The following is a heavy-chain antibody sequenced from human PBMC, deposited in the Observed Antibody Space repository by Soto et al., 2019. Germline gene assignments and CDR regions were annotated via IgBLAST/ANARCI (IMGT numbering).Heavy chain of an antibody. CDR1: GYTFTGYY. CDR3: ARDQDHYDFWSGNYYYYYGMDV. D-gene: IGHD3-3*01. Sequence: QVQLVQSGAEVKKPGASVKVSCKASGYTFTGYYMHWVRQAPGQGLEWMGWINPIFGTANYAQKFQGRVTITADESTSTAYMELSSLRSEDTAVYYCARDQDHYDFWSGNYYYYYGMDVWGQGTTVTVSS. CDR2: INPIFGTA. J-gene: IGHJ6*02. V-gene: IGHV1-69*01.